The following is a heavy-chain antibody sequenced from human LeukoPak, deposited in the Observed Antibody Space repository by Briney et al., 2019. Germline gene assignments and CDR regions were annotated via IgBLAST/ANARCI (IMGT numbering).Heavy chain of an antibody. D-gene: IGHD3-10*01. CDR3: ASLRITMVRGPLGYFDY. V-gene: IGHV3-23*01. J-gene: IGHJ4*02. CDR2: ISGSGGST. Sequence: GGSLRLSCAASGFTFSSYAMSWVRQAPGKGLELVSAISGSGGSTYYADSVKGRFTISRDNYKNTLYLQMNSLRAEDTAVYYCASLRITMVRGPLGYFDYWGQGTLVTVSS. CDR1: GFTFSSYA.